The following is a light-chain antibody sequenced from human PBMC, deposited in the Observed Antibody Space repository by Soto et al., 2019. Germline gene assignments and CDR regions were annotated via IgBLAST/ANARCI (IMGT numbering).Light chain of an antibody. J-gene: IGKJ1*01. CDR2: KAS. V-gene: IGKV1-5*03. Sequence: DIQITQSPSTLSASVGDRVTIPCRASQSISSWLAWYQQKPGKAPKLLIYKASSLESGVPSRLSGSGSGTEFTLTIRSLQPDDFATYYCQQYNSYSTFGQGTKVDIK. CDR1: QSISSW. CDR3: QQYNSYST.